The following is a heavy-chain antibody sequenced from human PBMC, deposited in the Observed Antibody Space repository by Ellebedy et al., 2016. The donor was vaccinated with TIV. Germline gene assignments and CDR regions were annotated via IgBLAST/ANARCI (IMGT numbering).Heavy chain of an antibody. V-gene: IGHV3-48*01. CDR3: ARVSGKYYFDD. D-gene: IGHD2-8*01. Sequence: GESLKISCAASGFTFSSYSMNWVRQAPGKGLEWVSYISSAGTTIYYADSVKGRFTMSRDNARNSLYLQMNSLRAEDTALYFCARVSGKYYFDDWGQGTLVTVSS. J-gene: IGHJ4*02. CDR1: GFTFSSYS. CDR2: ISSAGTTI.